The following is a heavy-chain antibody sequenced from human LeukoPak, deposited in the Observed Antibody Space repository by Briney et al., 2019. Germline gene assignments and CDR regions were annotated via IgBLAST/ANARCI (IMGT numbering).Heavy chain of an antibody. V-gene: IGHV5-51*01. D-gene: IGHD3-10*01. Sequence: GESLKISCKGSGYSFTSYWIGWVRQMPGKGLEWMGIIYPGDSDTRYSPSFQGQVTISADKSISTAYLQWSSLKASDTAMYYCARRGSSGVPYYYYGMDAWGQGTTVTVSS. CDR1: GYSFTSYW. CDR2: IYPGDSDT. CDR3: ARRGSSGVPYYYYGMDA. J-gene: IGHJ6*02.